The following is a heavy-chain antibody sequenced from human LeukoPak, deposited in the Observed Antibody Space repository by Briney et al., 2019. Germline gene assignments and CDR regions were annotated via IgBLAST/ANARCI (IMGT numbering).Heavy chain of an antibody. D-gene: IGHD6-19*01. Sequence: GGSLRHSCAASGFTFSSYSMNWVRQAPGKGLEWVSYISSSSSTIYYTDSVKGRFTIARDNAKNSLYLQMNSLRAEDTAAYYCARVSSSGWYDYYYMDVWGKGTTVTVSS. CDR1: GFTFSSYS. CDR2: ISSSSSTI. J-gene: IGHJ6*03. CDR3: ARVSSSGWYDYYYMDV. V-gene: IGHV3-48*04.